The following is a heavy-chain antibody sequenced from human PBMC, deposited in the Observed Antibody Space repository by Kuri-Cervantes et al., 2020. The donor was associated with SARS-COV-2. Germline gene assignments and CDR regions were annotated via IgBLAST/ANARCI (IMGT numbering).Heavy chain of an antibody. Sequence: SVKVSCKVSGYTLTELSMHWVRQAPGKGLEWMGGIIPIFGTANYAQKFQGRVTITADESTSTAYMELSSLRSEDTAVYYCARNLVVPAAPYYYYYYMDVWGKGTTVTSP. CDR2: IIPIFGTA. V-gene: IGHV1-69*13. CDR3: ARNLVVPAAPYYYYYYMDV. CDR1: GYTLTELS. D-gene: IGHD2-2*01. J-gene: IGHJ6*03.